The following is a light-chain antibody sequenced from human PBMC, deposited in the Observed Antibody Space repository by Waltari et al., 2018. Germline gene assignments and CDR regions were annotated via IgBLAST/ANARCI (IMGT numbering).Light chain of an antibody. CDR1: QSIMTN. J-gene: IGKJ3*01. CDR2: DAS. CDR3: QRYNSAPRA. Sequence: EIVMTQSPATLPVSPGERGTLSCWASQSIMTNVAWYQQKPGQAPRLLIYDASTRATDTPARFSGSGSGTDFTLTISNLQPEDVATYYCQRYNSAPRAFGPGTKVDVK. V-gene: IGKV3-15*01.